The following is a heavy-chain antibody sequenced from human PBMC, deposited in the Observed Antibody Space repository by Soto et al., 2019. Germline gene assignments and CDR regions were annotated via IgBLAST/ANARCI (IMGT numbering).Heavy chain of an antibody. D-gene: IGHD5-18*01. CDR2: INRSGST. J-gene: IGHJ6*02. Sequence: SETLSLTCAVYGGSFSGYYRNWIRQPPGKGLEWIGEINRSGSTNYNPSRKSRVTISVDTSKNQFSLKLSSVTAADTAVYYCARVFRWGYSYATYGMDVWGHGTTVTVSS. CDR3: ARVFRWGYSYATYGMDV. CDR1: GGSFSGYY. V-gene: IGHV4-34*01.